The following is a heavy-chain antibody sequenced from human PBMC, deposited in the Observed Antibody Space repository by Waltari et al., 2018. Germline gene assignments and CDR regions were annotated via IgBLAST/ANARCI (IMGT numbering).Heavy chain of an antibody. CDR3: AREGPEGLEY. J-gene: IGHJ4*02. CDR1: GNIFTGYY. CDR2: INPNSGAT. Sequence: QVQLVQSGAEVKKPGASLNVSCRASGNIFTGYYMHWVRQAPGQGLEWMGRINPNSGATNYTQKFQGRVTMTRDKSITTAYMELSRLTSDDTAVYYCAREGPEGLEYGGQGTLVTVSS. V-gene: IGHV1-2*06.